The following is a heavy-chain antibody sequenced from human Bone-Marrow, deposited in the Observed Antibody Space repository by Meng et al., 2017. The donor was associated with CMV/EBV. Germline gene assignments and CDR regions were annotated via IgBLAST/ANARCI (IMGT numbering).Heavy chain of an antibody. Sequence: ASVKASCKASGYTFITYDINWVRQGAGQGLEWMGWVNPNTGKTGYTQKFQGRLTLARSTSISTAYLELSSLRSDDTAVYCCARAGILVQAAVPNHYYYYYGMDVWGQGTTVTVSS. CDR3: ARAGILVQAAVPNHYYYYYGMDV. CDR1: GYTFITYD. CDR2: VNPNTGKT. D-gene: IGHD1-1*01. J-gene: IGHJ6*02. V-gene: IGHV1-8*01.